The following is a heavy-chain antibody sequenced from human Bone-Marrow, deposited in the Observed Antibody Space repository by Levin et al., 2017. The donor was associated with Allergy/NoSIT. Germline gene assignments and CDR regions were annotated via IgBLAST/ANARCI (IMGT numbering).Heavy chain of an antibody. V-gene: IGHV3-48*01. D-gene: IGHD5-18*01. CDR3: VRDGYIFGCNSPHFDY. CDR2: ISSSGGTI. Sequence: GGSLRLSCAASGFTFSDYAMNWVRQAPGKGLEWVSYISSSGGTIYYADSVKGRFTISRDSAQNSLSLQMDSLRTEDTALYYCVRDGYIFGCNSPHFDYWGQGTLVTVSS. CDR1: GFTFSDYA. J-gene: IGHJ4*02.